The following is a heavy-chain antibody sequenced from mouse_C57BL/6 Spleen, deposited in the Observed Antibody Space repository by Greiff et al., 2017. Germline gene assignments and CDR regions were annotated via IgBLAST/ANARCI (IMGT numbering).Heavy chain of an antibody. CDR2: IWRGGSN. D-gene: IGHD2-5*01. J-gene: IGHJ1*03. CDR1: GFSLTSYG. V-gene: IGHV2-5*01. CDR3: AKTEVTTLLYFEV. Sequence: VQLQQSGPGLVQPSQCLSITCTVSGFSLTSYGVHWVRQAPGKGLEWLGVIWRGGSNDYNAAFMSRLSITKDNSKSQVFFQMTSLQADDTAIYYCAKTEVTTLLYFEVWGTGTTVSVSS.